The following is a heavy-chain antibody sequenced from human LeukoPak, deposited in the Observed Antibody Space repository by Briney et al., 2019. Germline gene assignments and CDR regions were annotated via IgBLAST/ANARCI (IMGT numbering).Heavy chain of an antibody. CDR2: IIASGGST. D-gene: IGHD2-15*01. CDR3: VKAFISVAATPDYFDY. Sequence: GGSLRLSCAASGFTFSNYAMSWVRQAPGKGLEWVSAIIASGGSTYYADSVKGRFTISRDNSKNTLYLQMSSLRAEDTAVYYCVKAFISVAATPDYFDYWGQGTLVTVSS. CDR1: GFTFSNYA. V-gene: IGHV3-23*01. J-gene: IGHJ4*02.